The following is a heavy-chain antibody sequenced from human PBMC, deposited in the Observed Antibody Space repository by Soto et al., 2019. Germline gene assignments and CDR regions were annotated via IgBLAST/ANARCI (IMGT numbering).Heavy chain of an antibody. Sequence: QVQLVQSGAEVKKPGSSVKVSCKASGGTFSSYTISWVRQAPGQGLEWMGRIIPILGIANYAQKFQGRVTITADKSTSTAYMELSSLRSEDTAVYYCARDTGCGEDAFDYWGQGTLVTVSS. CDR3: ARDTGCGEDAFDY. D-gene: IGHD3-10*01. J-gene: IGHJ4*02. V-gene: IGHV1-69*08. CDR2: IIPILGIA. CDR1: GGTFSSYT.